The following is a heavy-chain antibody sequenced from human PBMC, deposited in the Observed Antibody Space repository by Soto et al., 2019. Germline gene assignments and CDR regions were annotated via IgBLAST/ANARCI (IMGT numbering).Heavy chain of an antibody. V-gene: IGHV2-5*02. D-gene: IGHD2-8*01. J-gene: IGHJ4*02. CDR2: IYWDDDK. CDR1: GFSLSTSGVG. Sequence: SGPTLVNPTQTLTLTCTFSGFSLSTSGVGVGWIRQPPGKALEWLALIYWDDDKRYSPSLKSRLTITKDTSKNQVVLTMTNMDPVDTATYYCAHLPRVLIKGLRVYYFADRGQGTLHTVSS. CDR3: AHLPRVLIKGLRVYYFAD.